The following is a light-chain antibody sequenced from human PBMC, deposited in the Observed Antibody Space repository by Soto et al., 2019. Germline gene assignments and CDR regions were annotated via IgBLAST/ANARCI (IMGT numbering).Light chain of an antibody. V-gene: IGLV1-51*01. CDR2: GND. CDR1: NSNIGNKY. J-gene: IGLJ3*02. CDR3: GTWDTTLSAWV. Sequence: QSVLTQPPSVSAAPGQKVTISCSGSNSNIGNKYVSWYQQFPGTAPKLLIYGNDQRPSGIPDRISGSKSGTSATLGITELQTGDEADYYCGTWDTTLSAWVFGGGTKLTVL.